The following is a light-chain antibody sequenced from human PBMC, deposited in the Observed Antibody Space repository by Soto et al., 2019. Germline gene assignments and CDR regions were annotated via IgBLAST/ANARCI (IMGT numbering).Light chain of an antibody. CDR2: EVS. V-gene: IGLV2-18*02. J-gene: IGLJ2*01. CDR3: SSYTSSSTLV. CDR1: SSDVGSYNR. Sequence: QSALTQPPSVSGSPGQSVTISCTGTSSDVGSYNRVSWYQQPPGTAPKLMIHEVSNRPSGVPDRFSGSKSGNTASLTISGLQAEDAADYYGSSYTSSSTLVFGGGTKVTVL.